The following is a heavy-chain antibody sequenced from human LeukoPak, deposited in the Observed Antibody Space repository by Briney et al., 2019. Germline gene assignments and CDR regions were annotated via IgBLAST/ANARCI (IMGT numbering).Heavy chain of an antibody. CDR3: ARSDYSGSGTYTEFDAFDI. V-gene: IGHV4-59*01. Sequence: PSETLSLTCTVSGGSISSYYRSWIRQPPGKGLEWIGYIYYTGSTSYNPSPKSRVTISMDTSKNQFSLKLSSVTAADSAVYYCARSDYSGSGTYTEFDAFDIWGQGPMVTVSS. CDR1: GGSISSYY. D-gene: IGHD3-10*01. J-gene: IGHJ3*02. CDR2: IYYTGST.